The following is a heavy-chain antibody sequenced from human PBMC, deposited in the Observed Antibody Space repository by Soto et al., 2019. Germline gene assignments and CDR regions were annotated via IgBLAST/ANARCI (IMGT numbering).Heavy chain of an antibody. Sequence: QVQLQESGPGLVKPSQTLSLTCTVSGGSISSGDYYWSWIRQHPGKGLEWIGYIYYSGSTYYNPSLKSRVTISVDTSKNQFSLTLSSVTAADTAVYYCATYGSGTYKPTTFDYWGQGTLVTVSS. CDR1: GGSISSGDYY. V-gene: IGHV4-31*03. CDR3: ATYGSGTYKPTTFDY. D-gene: IGHD3-10*01. J-gene: IGHJ4*02. CDR2: IYYSGST.